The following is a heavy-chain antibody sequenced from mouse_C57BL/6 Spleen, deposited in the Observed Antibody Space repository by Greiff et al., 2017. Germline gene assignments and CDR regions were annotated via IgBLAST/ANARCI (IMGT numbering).Heavy chain of an antibody. J-gene: IGHJ2*01. Sequence: QVQLQQPGAELVKPGASVKLSCKASGYTFTSYWMQWVKQRPGQGLEWIGEIDPSDSYTNYNQKFKGKATLTVDTSSSTAYMQLSSLTSEDSAVYYCARYDYSNLPDYWGQGTTLTVSS. CDR2: IDPSDSYT. CDR1: GYTFTSYW. D-gene: IGHD2-5*01. V-gene: IGHV1-50*01. CDR3: ARYDYSNLPDY.